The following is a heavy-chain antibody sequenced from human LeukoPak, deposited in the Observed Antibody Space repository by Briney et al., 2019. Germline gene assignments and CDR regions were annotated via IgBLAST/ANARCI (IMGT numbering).Heavy chain of an antibody. Sequence: SETLSLTCAVYGGSFSGYYWSWIRQPPGKGLEWIGEINHSGSTNYNPSLKSRVTISVDTSKNQFSLKLSSVTAADTAVYYCARVRRTTYYYDSSSYTPPPYFDYWGQGTLVTVSS. D-gene: IGHD3-22*01. CDR3: ARVRRTTYYYDSSSYTPPPYFDY. CDR2: INHSGST. CDR1: GGSFSGYY. J-gene: IGHJ4*02. V-gene: IGHV4-34*01.